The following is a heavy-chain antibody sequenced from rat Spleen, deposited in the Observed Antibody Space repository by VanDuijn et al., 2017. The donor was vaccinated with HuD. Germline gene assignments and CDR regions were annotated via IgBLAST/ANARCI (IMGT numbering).Heavy chain of an antibody. V-gene: IGHV5-17*01. CDR2: IVFDSSGV. CDR1: GFTFSDYA. CDR3: ARQKFITMMVVITSDWYFDF. D-gene: IGHD1-12*02. Sequence: EVQLVESGGGLVQPGNSLKLSCAASGFTFSDYAMAWVRQSPEKGLEWVATIVFDSSGVYYRNSVKGRFTLSRDNAKSTLYLQMNSLRSEDTATYYCARQKFITMMVVITSDWYFDFWGPGTMVTVSS. J-gene: IGHJ1*01.